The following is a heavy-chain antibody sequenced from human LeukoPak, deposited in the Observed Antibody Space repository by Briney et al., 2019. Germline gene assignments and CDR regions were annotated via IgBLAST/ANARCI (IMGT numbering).Heavy chain of an antibody. D-gene: IGHD1-26*01. J-gene: IGHJ4*01. CDR1: GYTFNSHD. CDR2: ISPYNGNT. V-gene: IGHV1-18*01. CDR3: ARDPPYSGRFDY. Sequence: GASVKVSCKASGYTFNSHDINWVRQAPGQGLEWMGWISPYNGNTNYAQKCQGRVAMTTDTSTTTAYMELGNLRSDDTAVYFCARDPPYSGRFDYWGHGTLVTVSS.